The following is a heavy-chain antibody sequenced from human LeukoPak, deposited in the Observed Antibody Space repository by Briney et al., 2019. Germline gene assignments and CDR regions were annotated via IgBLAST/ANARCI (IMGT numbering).Heavy chain of an antibody. CDR2: IYYSGST. CDR3: ARAATNRYYYYYGMDV. Sequence: SETLSLTCTVSGGSISSYYWSWIRQPPGKGLEWIGYIYYSGSTNYNPSLKSRVTISVDTSKNQFSLKLSSVTAADTAVYYCARAATNRYYYYYGMDVWGQGTTVTVSS. V-gene: IGHV4-59*01. CDR1: GGSISSYY. D-gene: IGHD1-26*01. J-gene: IGHJ6*02.